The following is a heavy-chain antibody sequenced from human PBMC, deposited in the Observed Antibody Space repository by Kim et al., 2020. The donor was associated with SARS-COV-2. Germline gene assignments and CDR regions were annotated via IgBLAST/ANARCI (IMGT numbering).Heavy chain of an antibody. V-gene: IGHV1-69*05. Sequence: SVKVSCKASGCTFTSYAISWVRQAPGQGLEWMGGINPNIGNTDYAQKFQGRVTITTDASTSTAYMELSSLRSEDTAVYYCARDHKEPYGLGSIWGQGTL. CDR2: INPNIGNT. J-gene: IGHJ1*01. CDR1: GCTFTSYA. CDR3: ARDHKEPYGLGSI. D-gene: IGHD3-10*01.